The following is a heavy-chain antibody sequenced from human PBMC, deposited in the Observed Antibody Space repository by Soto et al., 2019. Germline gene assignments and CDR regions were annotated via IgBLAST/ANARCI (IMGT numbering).Heavy chain of an antibody. CDR2: IYYSGST. CDR3: ARHSYGSGGYYNVYFDY. CDR1: GGSISSYY. Sequence: PSETLSLTCTVSGGSISSYYWSWIRQPPGKGLEWIGYIYYSGSTNYNPSLKSRVTISVDTSKNQFSLKLSSVTAADTAVYYCARHSYGSGGYYNVYFDYWGQGTLVTVSS. J-gene: IGHJ4*02. V-gene: IGHV4-59*08. D-gene: IGHD3-10*01.